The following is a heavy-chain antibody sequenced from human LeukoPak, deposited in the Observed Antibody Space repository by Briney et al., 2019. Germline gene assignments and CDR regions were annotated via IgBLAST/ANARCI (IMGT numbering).Heavy chain of an antibody. CDR1: GGTFSSYA. J-gene: IGHJ6*03. CDR2: IIPIFGTA. CDR3: ARGRDYDFWSGFSGGYYYMDV. D-gene: IGHD3-3*01. V-gene: IGHV1-69*13. Sequence: SVKVSCKASGGTFSSYAISWVRQAPGQGLEWMGGIIPIFGTANYAQKFQGRVTITADESTSTAYMELSSLRSEDTAVYYCARGRDYDFWSGFSGGYYYMDVWGKGTTVTVSS.